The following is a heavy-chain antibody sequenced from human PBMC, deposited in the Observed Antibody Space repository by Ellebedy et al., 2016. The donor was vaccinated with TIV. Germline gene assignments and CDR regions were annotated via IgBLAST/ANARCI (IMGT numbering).Heavy chain of an antibody. J-gene: IGHJ4*02. D-gene: IGHD6-19*01. CDR2: INHSGST. CDR1: GGSFSGYY. V-gene: IGHV4-34*01. Sequence: SETLSLXXAVYGGSFSGYYWSWIRQPPGKGLEWIGVINHSGSTNYNPSLKSRVTISVDTSKNQFSLKLSSVTAADTAVYYCARGSAGGWQKFDYWGQGTLVTVSS. CDR3: ARGSAGGWQKFDY.